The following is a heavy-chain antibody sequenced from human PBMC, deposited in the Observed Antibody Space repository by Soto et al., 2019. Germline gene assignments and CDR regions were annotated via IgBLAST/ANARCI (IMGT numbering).Heavy chain of an antibody. Sequence: GGSLRLSCAASGLTFSIYDMNWVRQAPGKGLEWVSHISSSSSTIYYADSVEGRFTISRDNAKNSLYLQMTSLRAEDTAVYYCARYYAFWSGPNYYSYMDVWGKGTTVTVSS. CDR2: ISSSSSTI. D-gene: IGHD3-3*01. J-gene: IGHJ6*03. CDR3: ARYYAFWSGPNYYSYMDV. CDR1: GLTFSIYD. V-gene: IGHV3-48*01.